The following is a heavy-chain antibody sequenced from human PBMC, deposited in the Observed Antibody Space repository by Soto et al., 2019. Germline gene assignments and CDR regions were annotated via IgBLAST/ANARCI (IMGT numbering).Heavy chain of an antibody. J-gene: IGHJ6*03. V-gene: IGHV4-39*01. D-gene: IGHD3-10*01. CDR3: AKKLWFGVDNYYYMDV. Sequence: SETLSLTCTVSGGSISSSVYYWGWIRQPPGKGLVWIGTIYYSGNTYFNPSLKSRITMTVDTSKNQFYLNLRSVTAADTAVYYCAKKLWFGVDNYYYMDVWGKGTTVTVSS. CDR2: IYYSGNT. CDR1: GGSISSSVYY.